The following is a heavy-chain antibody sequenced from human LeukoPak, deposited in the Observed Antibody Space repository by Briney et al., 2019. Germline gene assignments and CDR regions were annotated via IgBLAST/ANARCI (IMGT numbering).Heavy chain of an antibody. CDR3: ARQGSGHRVYYYYYMDV. D-gene: IGHD3-3*01. CDR1: GGSISSSSYY. V-gene: IGHV4-39*01. J-gene: IGHJ6*03. CDR2: IYYSGST. Sequence: SETLSLTCTVSGGSISSSSYYWGWIRQPPGKGLEWIGSIYYSGSTYYNPSLKSRVTISVDTSKNQFSLKLSSVTAADTAVYYCARQGSGHRVYYYYYMDVWGKGTTVTVSS.